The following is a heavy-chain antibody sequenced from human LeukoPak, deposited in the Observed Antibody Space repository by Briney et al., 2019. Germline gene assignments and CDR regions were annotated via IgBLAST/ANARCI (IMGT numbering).Heavy chain of an antibody. J-gene: IGHJ4*02. CDR3: ARVGRRLLEWRAGNY. Sequence: EAAVKVSCKASRYTFTSYVISGVRQAPGRGGEGMGWISAYNGNTNYAQKLQGRVTMTPDTTTSTAYMELRSLRSDDTAVYYCARVGRRLLEWRAGNYWGQGTLVTVSS. V-gene: IGHV1-18*01. D-gene: IGHD3-3*01. CDR1: RYTFTSYV. CDR2: ISAYNGNT.